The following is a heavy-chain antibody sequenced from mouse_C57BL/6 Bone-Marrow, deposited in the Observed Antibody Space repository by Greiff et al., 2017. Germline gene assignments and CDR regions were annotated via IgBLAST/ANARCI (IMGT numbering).Heavy chain of an antibody. J-gene: IGHJ4*01. CDR1: GYPFTDHT. CDR3: ARSCYFYAMDY. D-gene: IGHD2-12*01. CDR2: IYPRDGST. Sequence: VQLQQSDAGFVKPGASVEISFQVSGYPFTDHTIPWMEQRPEQGLEWIGYIYPRDGSTKDNEKFKGKATLTADKSSSTAYMQLNSLTSEDSAVYFCARSCYFYAMDYWGQGTSVTVSS. V-gene: IGHV1-78*01.